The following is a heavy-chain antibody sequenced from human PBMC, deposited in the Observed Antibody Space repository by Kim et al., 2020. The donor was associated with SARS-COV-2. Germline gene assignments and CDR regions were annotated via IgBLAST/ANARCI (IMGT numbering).Heavy chain of an antibody. CDR2: IYYSGST. D-gene: IGHD3-10*01. CDR1: GGSISSSSYY. V-gene: IGHV4-39*01. CDR3: ARQLLWFGEETLDAFDI. Sequence: SETLSLTCTVSGGSISSSSYYWGWIRQPPGKGLEWIGSIYYSGSTYYNPSLKSRVTISVDTSKNQFSLKLSSVTAADTAVYYCARQLLWFGEETLDAFDIWGQGTMVTVSS. J-gene: IGHJ3*02.